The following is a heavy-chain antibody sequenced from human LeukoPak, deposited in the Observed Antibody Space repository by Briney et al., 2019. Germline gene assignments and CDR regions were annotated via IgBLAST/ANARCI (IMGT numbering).Heavy chain of an antibody. D-gene: IGHD2-15*01. CDR3: AKGPGSYCSGGSCYIDY. V-gene: IGHV3-7*01. J-gene: IGHJ4*02. Sequence: PGGSLRLSCAASGFTFSNYWMSWVRQAPGKGLEWVANIKQDGSEKYYVDSVNGRFIISRDNPKKSLYLQMNSLRAEDTAVYYCAKGPGSYCSGGSCYIDYWGQGTLVTVSP. CDR1: GFTFSNYW. CDR2: IKQDGSEK.